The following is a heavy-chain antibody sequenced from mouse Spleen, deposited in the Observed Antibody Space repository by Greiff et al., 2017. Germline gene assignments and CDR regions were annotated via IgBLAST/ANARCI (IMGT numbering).Heavy chain of an antibody. Sequence: VQLQQSGAELVKPGASVKLSCKTSGYTFTSYWIQWVKQRPGQGLGWIGEIFPGTGTTYYNEKFKGKATLTIDTSSSTAYMQLSSLTSEDSAVYFCARGGSRAMDYWGQGTSVTVSS. CDR3: ARGGSRAMDY. CDR2: IFPGTGTT. J-gene: IGHJ4*01. CDR1: GYTFTSYW. V-gene: IGHV1S132*01.